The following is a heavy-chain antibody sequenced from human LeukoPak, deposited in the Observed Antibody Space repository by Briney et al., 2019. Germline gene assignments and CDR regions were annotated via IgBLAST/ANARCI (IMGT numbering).Heavy chain of an antibody. CDR1: GFTFSSYS. CDR3: AREEVDSSGYLGDY. V-gene: IGHV3-7*05. J-gene: IGHJ4*02. Sequence: QPGGSLRLSCAASGFTFSSYSMNWVRQAPGKGLEWVANIKRDGSEKYYVDSVKGRFTISRDNAKNSLYLQMNSLRAEDTAVYYCAREEVDSSGYLGDYWGQGTLVTVSS. CDR2: IKRDGSEK. D-gene: IGHD3-22*01.